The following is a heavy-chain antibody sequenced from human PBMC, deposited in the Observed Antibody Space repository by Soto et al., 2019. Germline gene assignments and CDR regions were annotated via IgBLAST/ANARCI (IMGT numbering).Heavy chain of an antibody. V-gene: IGHV3-30-3*01. Sequence: GGSLRLSCAASGFTFSSYAMHWVRQAPGKGLEWVAVISYDGSNKYYADSVKGRFTISRDNSKNTLYLQMNSLRAEDTAVYYCARGRRGIDYWGQGTLVTVSS. CDR2: ISYDGSNK. CDR1: GFTFSSYA. D-gene: IGHD3-10*01. CDR3: ARGRRGIDY. J-gene: IGHJ4*02.